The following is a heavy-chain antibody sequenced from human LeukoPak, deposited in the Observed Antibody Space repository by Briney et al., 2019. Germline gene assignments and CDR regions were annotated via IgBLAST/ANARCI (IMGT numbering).Heavy chain of an antibody. V-gene: IGHV1-18*01. D-gene: IGHD3-22*01. CDR2: ISAYNGYT. J-gene: IGHJ3*02. CDR3: ARVKSYYYDTSDKDAFDI. CDR1: GYTFTNYG. Sequence: ASVKVSCKAPGYTFTNYGISWVRQAPGQGLEWMGWISAYNGYTNYAQKFQGRVTMTTDTSTSTAYMELRSLRSDDTAVYYCARVKSYYYDTSDKDAFDIWGQGTMVTVSS.